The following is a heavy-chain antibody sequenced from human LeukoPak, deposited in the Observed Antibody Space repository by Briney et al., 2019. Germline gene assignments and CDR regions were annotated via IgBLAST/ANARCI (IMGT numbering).Heavy chain of an antibody. V-gene: IGHV3-20*04. CDR3: AGYYYDSSRGFDL. Sequence: GGSLRLSCAASGFKFDDYGMSWVRQAPGKGLEWVCDINWNGAWTGYADSVKGRFTISRDNAKNSLYLQMNSLRAEDTALYYCAGYYYDSSRGFDLGGQGTLVTVSA. J-gene: IGHJ5*02. CDR2: INWNGAWT. CDR1: GFKFDDYG. D-gene: IGHD3-22*01.